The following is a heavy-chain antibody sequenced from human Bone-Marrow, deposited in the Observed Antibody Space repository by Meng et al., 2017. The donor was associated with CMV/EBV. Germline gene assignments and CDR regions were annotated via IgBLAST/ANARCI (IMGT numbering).Heavy chain of an antibody. CDR1: GFTFSNAW. D-gene: IGHD2-2*01. J-gene: IGHJ6*02. CDR2: IKSKTDGGTT. V-gene: IGHV3-15*01. Sequence: GGSLRLSCAASGFTFSNAWMSWVRQAPGKGLEWVGRIKSKTDGGTTDYAAPVKGRFTISRDDSKNTLYLQMNSLKTEDTAVYYYTTDLGSTSYDYYGMDVWVQGTTVTVSS. CDR3: TTDLGSTSYDYYGMDV.